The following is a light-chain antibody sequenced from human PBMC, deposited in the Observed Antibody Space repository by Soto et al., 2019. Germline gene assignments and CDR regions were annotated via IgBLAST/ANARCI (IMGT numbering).Light chain of an antibody. Sequence: DIVMTQSPDSLAVSLGERVTINCKSSQSVLYSSNNRNYLAWFQQKPGQPPKLLIYWASTRESGVPDRFSGSGSGTDFTLTISGLQAEDVAVYYCQQYYTTPRTFGQGTKLEI. CDR1: QSVLYSSNNRNY. J-gene: IGKJ2*01. CDR3: QQYYTTPRT. CDR2: WAS. V-gene: IGKV4-1*01.